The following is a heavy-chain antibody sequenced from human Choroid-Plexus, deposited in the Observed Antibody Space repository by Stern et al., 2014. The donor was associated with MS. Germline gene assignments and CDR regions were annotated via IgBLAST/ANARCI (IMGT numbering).Heavy chain of an antibody. D-gene: IGHD6-6*01. V-gene: IGHV3-30*18. CDR1: GFTFSNFG. J-gene: IGHJ4*02. Sequence: DQLVESGGGVAQPGRPLILSCAASGFTFSNFGMHWVRQAPGKGLEWVALISYDGSDKYYADSVKGRFTIFRDNSKNTLYMHMNSLRAEDTAVYYCAKDRQLSTYFFDYWGQGSLVTVSS. CDR3: AKDRQLSTYFFDY. CDR2: ISYDGSDK.